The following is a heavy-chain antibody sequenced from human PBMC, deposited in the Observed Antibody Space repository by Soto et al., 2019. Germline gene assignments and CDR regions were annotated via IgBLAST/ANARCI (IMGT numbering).Heavy chain of an antibody. D-gene: IGHD5-12*01. Sequence: SETLSLTCAVYGGSFSGYYWSWIRQPPGKGLEWIGEINHSGSTNYNPSLKSRVTISVDTSKNQFSLKLSSVTAADTAVYYCARGGQWLRPTHFDYWGQGTLVTVSS. CDR2: INHSGST. CDR1: GGSFSGYY. CDR3: ARGGQWLRPTHFDY. J-gene: IGHJ4*02. V-gene: IGHV4-34*01.